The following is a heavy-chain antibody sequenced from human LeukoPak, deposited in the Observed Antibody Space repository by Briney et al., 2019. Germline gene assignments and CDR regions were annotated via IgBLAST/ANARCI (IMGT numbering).Heavy chain of an antibody. CDR1: GGSITSSY. CDR3: ARDQGIGVYWYWYFDL. D-gene: IGHD2-8*02. Sequence: SETLSLTCTVSGGSITSSYWNWLRQPAGGGVEGIGRFFSCSTSYNPSLNSRVTMSLGTSKTQFPLRFRSVTAAATAVYYCARDQGIGVYWYWYFDLWGRGTLITVSS. V-gene: IGHV4-4*07. CDR2: FFSCST. J-gene: IGHJ2*01.